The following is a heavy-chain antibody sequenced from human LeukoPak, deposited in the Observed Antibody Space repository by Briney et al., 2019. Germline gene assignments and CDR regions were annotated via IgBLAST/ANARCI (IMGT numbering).Heavy chain of an antibody. J-gene: IGHJ4*02. V-gene: IGHV1-69*05. CDR2: IIPIFGTA. D-gene: IGHD3-22*01. CDR3: ARGYDSSGYCLDY. Sequence: GSSVKVSCKASGGTFSSYAISWVRQAPGQGLEWMGGIIPIFGTANYAQKFQGRVTNTTDESTSTAYMELSSLRSEDTAVYYCARGYDSSGYCLDYWGQGTLVTVSS. CDR1: GGTFSSYA.